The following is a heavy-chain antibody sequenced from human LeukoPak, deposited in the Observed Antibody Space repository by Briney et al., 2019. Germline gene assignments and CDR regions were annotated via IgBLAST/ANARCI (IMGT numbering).Heavy chain of an antibody. V-gene: IGHV3-74*01. J-gene: IGHJ4*02. Sequence: GGSLRLSCAASGFTFSSYWMHWVRQVPGKGLMWVSRIKTDGSSTSYADSVKGRFTISRDDAKNTLYLQMNSLRVEDTAVYYCARDFMYSISCAGCWGQGTLVTVSS. D-gene: IGHD6-13*01. CDR1: GFTFSSYW. CDR3: ARDFMYSISCAGC. CDR2: IKTDGSST.